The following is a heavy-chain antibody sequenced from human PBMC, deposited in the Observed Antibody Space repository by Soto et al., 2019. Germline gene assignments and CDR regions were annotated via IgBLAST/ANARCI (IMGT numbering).Heavy chain of an antibody. CDR1: GSSITTSC. Sequence: SETLSLTCSVSGSSITTSCWSWIRQPPGKGLEWIGYMCYTGSTNYNPSLKSRVTILVDTSKNQLSLRLSSVTAADTAVYYCATIGDPSEHRCYKECCNP. CDR3: ATIGDPSEHRCYKECCNP. D-gene: IGHD2-2*02. V-gene: IGHV4-59*01. J-gene: IGHJ5*02. CDR2: MCYTGST.